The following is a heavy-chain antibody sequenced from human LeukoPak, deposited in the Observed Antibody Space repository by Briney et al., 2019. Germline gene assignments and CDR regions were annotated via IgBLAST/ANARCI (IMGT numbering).Heavy chain of an antibody. Sequence: PGGSLRLSCAASGFTFSDYSLNWVRQAPGKGLEWVSCISGDSRYIYYADSLKGRSTISRDNAQNSLYLHMNNLRAEDTAAYYCARGPFSSSWSEFDYWGQGTLVTVSS. J-gene: IGHJ4*02. CDR2: ISGDSRYI. V-gene: IGHV3-21*06. CDR3: ARGPFSSSWSEFDY. D-gene: IGHD6-13*01. CDR1: GFTFSDYS.